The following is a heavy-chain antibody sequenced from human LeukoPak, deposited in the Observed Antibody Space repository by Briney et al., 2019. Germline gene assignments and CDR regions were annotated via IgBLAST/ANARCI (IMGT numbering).Heavy chain of an antibody. CDR2: IIPIFGTA. D-gene: IGHD3-10*01. V-gene: IGHV1-69*13. CDR1: GGTFSSYA. CDR3: ARVGRITMVRGVISGAFDI. Sequence: SVKVSCKASGGTFSSYAISWVRQAPGQGLEWMGEIIPIFGTANYAQKFQGRVTITADESTSTAYMELSSLRSEDTAVYYCARVGRITMVRGVISGAFDIWGQGTMVTVSS. J-gene: IGHJ3*02.